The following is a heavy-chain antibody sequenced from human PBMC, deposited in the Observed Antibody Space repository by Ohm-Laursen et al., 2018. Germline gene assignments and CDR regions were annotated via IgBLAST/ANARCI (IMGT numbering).Heavy chain of an antibody. CDR2: ISSKSGGT. V-gene: IGHV1-2*02. CDR1: GYTFTDYY. CDR3: AKAPPHYYDSSGYYPVLGY. J-gene: IGHJ4*02. D-gene: IGHD3-22*01. Sequence: ASVKVSCKASGYTFTDYYMHWVRQAPGQGLEWMGSISSKSGGTNYAQKFQGRVTMTRDASISTAYMELSSLRAEDTAVYYCAKAPPHYYDSSGYYPVLGYWGQGTLVTVSS.